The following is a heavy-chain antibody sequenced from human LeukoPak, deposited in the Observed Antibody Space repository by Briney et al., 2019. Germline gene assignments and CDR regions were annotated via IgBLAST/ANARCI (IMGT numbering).Heavy chain of an antibody. D-gene: IGHD3-22*01. CDR2: MNPNSGNT. Sequence: GASVKVSCKASGYTFTSYDINWVRQATGQGLEWMGWMNPNSGNTGYAQKFQGRVTMTRNTSISTAYMGLSSLRSEDTAVYYCARGYYDSSGYYGPDYWGQGTLVTVSS. J-gene: IGHJ4*02. V-gene: IGHV1-8*01. CDR1: GYTFTSYD. CDR3: ARGYYDSSGYYGPDY.